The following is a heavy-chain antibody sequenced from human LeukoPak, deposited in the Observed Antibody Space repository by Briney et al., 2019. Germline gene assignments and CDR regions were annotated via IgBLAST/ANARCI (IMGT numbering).Heavy chain of an antibody. CDR1: GYTFSTYA. CDR3: ARTVVAAAGTPPLFDY. CDR2: INTNTGNP. V-gene: IGHV7-4-1*02. Sequence: ASVKVACKTSGYTFSTYAISWVRQAPGQGLEWMGWINTNTGNPTYAQGFFTGRYVFSLDTSVSTAYLQINGLKADDTAVYYCARTVVAAAGTPPLFDYWGQGALVTVSS. D-gene: IGHD6-13*01. J-gene: IGHJ4*02.